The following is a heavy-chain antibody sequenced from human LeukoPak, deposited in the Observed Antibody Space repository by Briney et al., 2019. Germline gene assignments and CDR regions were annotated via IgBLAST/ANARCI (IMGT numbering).Heavy chain of an antibody. D-gene: IGHD3-10*01. CDR3: AGGRRGSATYYFDY. CDR1: GGSISSSNW. V-gene: IGHV4-4*02. J-gene: IGHJ4*02. Sequence: PSETLSLTCAVSGGSISSSNWWSWVRQPPGKGLEWIGEIYHSGSTNYNPSLKSRVTISVDKSKNQFSLKLSSVTAADTAVYYCAGGRRGSATYYFDYWGQGTLVTVSS. CDR2: IYHSGST.